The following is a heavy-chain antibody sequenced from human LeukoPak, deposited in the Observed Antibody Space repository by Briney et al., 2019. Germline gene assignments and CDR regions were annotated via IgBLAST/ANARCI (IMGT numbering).Heavy chain of an antibody. CDR1: GGTFSSHT. CDR2: IIPILGIA. D-gene: IGHD6-13*01. Sequence: SVKVSCKASGGTFSSHTISWVRQAPGQGLEWMGRIIPILGIANYAQKFQGRVTITADKSTSTAYMELSSLRSEDTAVYYCAPQLNTGYSSSWQFDPWGQGTLVTVSS. J-gene: IGHJ5*02. CDR3: APQLNTGYSSSWQFDP. V-gene: IGHV1-69*02.